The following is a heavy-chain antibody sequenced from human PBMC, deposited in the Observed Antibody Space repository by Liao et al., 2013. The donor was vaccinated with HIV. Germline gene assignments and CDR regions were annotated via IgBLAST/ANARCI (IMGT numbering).Heavy chain of an antibody. J-gene: IGHJ3*02. CDR1: GGSISSYY. V-gene: IGHV4-59*12. CDR3: ARGRGKKLAFXM. CDR2: ISYSGST. Sequence: QVQLQESGPGLVKPSETLSLTCTVSGGSISSYYWSWIRQPPGKGLEWIGYISYSGSTNYNPSLKSRVTISVDTSKNQFSLKLISVAAADTAVYYCARGRGKKLAFXMWGQGTMVTVSS.